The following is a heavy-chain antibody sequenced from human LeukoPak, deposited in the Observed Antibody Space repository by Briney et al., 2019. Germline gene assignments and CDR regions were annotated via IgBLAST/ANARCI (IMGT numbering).Heavy chain of an antibody. CDR3: ARVVGIAAAGYYFDY. V-gene: IGHV3-11*05. D-gene: IGHD6-13*01. J-gene: IGHJ4*02. CDR2: ISSSSSYT. CDR1: GFTFSDYY. Sequence: PGGSLRLSCAASGFTFSDYYMSWIRQAPGEGLEWVSYISSSSSYTNYADSVKGRFTISRDNAKNSLYLQMNSLRAEDTAVYYCARVVGIAAAGYYFDYWGQGTLVTVSS.